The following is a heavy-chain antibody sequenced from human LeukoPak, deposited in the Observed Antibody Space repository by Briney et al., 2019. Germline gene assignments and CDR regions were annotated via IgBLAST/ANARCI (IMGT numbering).Heavy chain of an antibody. CDR3: AREEGYCSSTSCYDPFDY. CDR2: IYYSGNT. D-gene: IGHD2-2*01. CDR1: GGSFSSYY. J-gene: IGHJ4*02. Sequence: SETLSLTCTVSGGSFSSYYWSWIRQPPGKGLEWIGYIYYSGNTDYTPSLKSRVTMSLDTSKNQFSLNLNSVTAADTAVYYCAREEGYCSSTSCYDPFDYWGQGTLVTVSS. V-gene: IGHV4-59*01.